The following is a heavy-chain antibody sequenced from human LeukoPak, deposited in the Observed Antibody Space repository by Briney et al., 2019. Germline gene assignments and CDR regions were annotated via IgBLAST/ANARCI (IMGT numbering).Heavy chain of an antibody. J-gene: IGHJ5*02. CDR3: ARDDIVVVPAALRKFDP. D-gene: IGHD2-2*01. CDR2: IIPIFGTA. V-gene: IGHV1-69*01. Sequence: ASVKVSCKASGGTFSSYAISWVRQAPGQGLEWMGGIIPIFGTANYAQKFQGRVTITADESTSTAYMELSSLRSEDTAVYYCARDDIVVVPAALRKFDPWGQGTLVTVSS. CDR1: GGTFSSYA.